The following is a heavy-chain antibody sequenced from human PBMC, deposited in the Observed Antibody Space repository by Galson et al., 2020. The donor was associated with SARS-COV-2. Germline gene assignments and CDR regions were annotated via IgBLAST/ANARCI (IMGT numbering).Heavy chain of an antibody. D-gene: IGHD3-10*01. V-gene: IGHV4-59*01. Sequence: SQTLSLTCTVSGGSISSYYWSWIRQPPGKGLEWIGYIYYSGSTNYNPSLKSRVTISVDTSKNQFSLKLSSVTAADTAVYYCARVSANEYYYGSGSYGLYYYYGMDVWGQGTTVTVSS. CDR1: GGSISSYY. CDR3: ARVSANEYYYGSGSYGLYYYYGMDV. CDR2: IYYSGST. J-gene: IGHJ6*02.